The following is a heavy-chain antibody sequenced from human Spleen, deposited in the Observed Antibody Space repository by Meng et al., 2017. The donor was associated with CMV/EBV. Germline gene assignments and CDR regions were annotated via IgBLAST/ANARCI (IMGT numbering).Heavy chain of an antibody. D-gene: IGHD3/OR15-3a*01. CDR1: YTFTGFF. J-gene: IGHJ4*02. V-gene: IGHV1-46*01. CDR2: IDPTSGST. Sequence: YTFTGFFIHWVQQAPGQGPEWVGLIDPTSGSTNYAQRFQGRVTMTRDTSTNIVYMELNSLRSEDTAVYYCAKDSDFWTGYSSYYFDYWGQGTLVTVSS. CDR3: AKDSDFWTGYSSYYFDY.